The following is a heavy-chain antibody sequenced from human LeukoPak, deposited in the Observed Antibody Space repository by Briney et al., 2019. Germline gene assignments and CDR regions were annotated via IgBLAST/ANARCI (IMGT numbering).Heavy chain of an antibody. V-gene: IGHV4-59*08. CDR2: IYDSGST. J-gene: IGHJ4*02. CDR1: GGSISSYS. Sequence: SETLSLTCTVSGGSISSYSWSWIRQPPGKGLECIGYIYDSGSTNYNPSLKSRVAISVDKSKNQFSLKLSYVTAADTAVYFCARRAINSVMFDYWGQGTLVTVSS. D-gene: IGHD3-16*01. CDR3: ARRAINSVMFDY.